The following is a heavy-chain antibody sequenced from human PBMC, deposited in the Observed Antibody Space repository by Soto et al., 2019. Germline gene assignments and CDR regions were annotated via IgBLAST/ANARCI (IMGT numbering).Heavy chain of an antibody. CDR3: ARARITIFGVVTEEYYFDY. V-gene: IGHV1-2*04. CDR2: INPNSGGT. J-gene: IGHJ4*02. D-gene: IGHD3-3*01. Sequence: ASVKVSCKASGYTLIDYYMHWVRQAPGQGLEWMGWINPNSGGTNYAQKFQGWVTMTRDTSISTAYMELSRLRSDDTAVFYCARARITIFGVVTEEYYFDYWGQGXLVTVYS. CDR1: GYTLIDYY.